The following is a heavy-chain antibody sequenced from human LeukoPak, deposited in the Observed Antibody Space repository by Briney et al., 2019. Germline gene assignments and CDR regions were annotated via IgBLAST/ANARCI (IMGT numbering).Heavy chain of an antibody. V-gene: IGHV4-59*01. D-gene: IGHD3-22*01. CDR3: TRGSIAYYYMDV. CDR2: IYYSGST. J-gene: IGHJ6*03. Sequence: SETLSLTCTVSGGSISSYYWSWIRPPPGKGLEWIGNIYYSGSTNYNPPLKSRVTISVDTSKNQFSLKLSSVTAADTAVYYCTRGSIAYYYMDVWGKGTTVTISS. CDR1: GGSISSYY.